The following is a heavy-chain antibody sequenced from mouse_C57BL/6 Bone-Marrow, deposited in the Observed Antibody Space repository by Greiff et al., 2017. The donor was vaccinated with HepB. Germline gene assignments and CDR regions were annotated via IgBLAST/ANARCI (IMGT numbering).Heavy chain of an antibody. CDR3: ARVDYYGSSYFYWYFDV. CDR2: IYPRDGST. D-gene: IGHD1-1*01. Sequence: SGPELVKPGASVKLSCKASGYTFTSYDINWVKQRPGQGLEWIGWIYPRDGSTKYNEKFQGKATLTVDTSSSTAYMELHSLTSEDSAVYFCARVDYYGSSYFYWYFDVWGTGTTVTVSS. CDR1: GYTFTSYD. V-gene: IGHV1-85*01. J-gene: IGHJ1*03.